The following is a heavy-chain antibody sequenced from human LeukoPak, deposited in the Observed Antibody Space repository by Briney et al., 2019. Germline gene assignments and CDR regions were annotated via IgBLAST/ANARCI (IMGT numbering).Heavy chain of an antibody. J-gene: IGHJ4*02. D-gene: IGHD3-3*01. CDR3: AKDPYYDFWSGYYQYYFDY. Sequence: GGSLRLSCAASGFTFSSYAMSWVRQAPGKGLEWVSAISGSGGSTYYADSVKGRFTISRDNSKNTLYPQMNSLRAEDTAVYYCAKDPYYDFWSGYYQYYFDYWGQGTLVTVSS. CDR2: ISGSGGST. CDR1: GFTFSSYA. V-gene: IGHV3-23*01.